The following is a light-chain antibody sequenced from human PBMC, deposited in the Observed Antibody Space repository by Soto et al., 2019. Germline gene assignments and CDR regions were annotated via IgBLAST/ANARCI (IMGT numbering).Light chain of an antibody. CDR3: QQSYSTPRT. Sequence: DIQMTQSPSSLSASVGDRVTITCRASQSISNYLNWYQQKPGKAPKLLMYAASSLQSGVRSRFGGRGSGTDFTLTISSLQPEDFATYYCQQSYSTPRTFGQGTEVELK. CDR2: AAS. CDR1: QSISNY. V-gene: IGKV1-39*01. J-gene: IGKJ1*01.